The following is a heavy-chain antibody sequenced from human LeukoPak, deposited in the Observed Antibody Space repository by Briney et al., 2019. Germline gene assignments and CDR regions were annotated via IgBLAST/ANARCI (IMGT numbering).Heavy chain of an antibody. Sequence: GGSLRLSCAASGVTLSSYAMSWVRQAPGKGLEWVPAISGRGGSTYYADSVKGRFTISRDNSKNTLYLQMNSLRAEDTAVYYCAKDPLGYNPPYYFDYWGQGTLVTVSS. V-gene: IGHV3-23*01. CDR2: ISGRGGST. J-gene: IGHJ4*02. CDR1: GVTLSSYA. D-gene: IGHD5-24*01. CDR3: AKDPLGYNPPYYFDY.